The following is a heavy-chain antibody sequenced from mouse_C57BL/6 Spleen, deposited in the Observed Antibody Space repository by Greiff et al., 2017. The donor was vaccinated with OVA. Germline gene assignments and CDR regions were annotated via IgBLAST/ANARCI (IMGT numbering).Heavy chain of an antibody. Sequence: EVMLVESGGGLVKPGGSLKLSCAASGFTFSDYGMHWVRQAPEKGLEWVAYISSGSSTTYYADTVKGRFTISRDNAKNTLFLQMTSLRSEDTAMYYCARGATVVEGYFDVWGTGTTVTVSS. V-gene: IGHV5-17*01. CDR2: ISSGSSTT. CDR3: ARGATVVEGYFDV. CDR1: GFTFSDYG. D-gene: IGHD1-1*01. J-gene: IGHJ1*03.